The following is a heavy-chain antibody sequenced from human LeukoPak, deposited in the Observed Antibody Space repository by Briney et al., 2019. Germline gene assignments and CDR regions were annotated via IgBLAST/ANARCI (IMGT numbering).Heavy chain of an antibody. CDR1: GGSISSGSDY. D-gene: IGHD1-20*01. CDR2: INHSGST. V-gene: IGHV4-39*07. Sequence: SQTLSLTCTVSGGSISSGSDYWSWIRQPPGKGLEWIGEINHSGSTNYNPSLKSRVTISVDTSKNQFSLKLSSVTAADTAVYYCAREINWNPPYYMDVWGKGTTVTVSS. CDR3: AREINWNPPYYMDV. J-gene: IGHJ6*03.